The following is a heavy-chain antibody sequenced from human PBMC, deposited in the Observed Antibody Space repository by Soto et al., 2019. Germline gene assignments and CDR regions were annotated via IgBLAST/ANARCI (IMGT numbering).Heavy chain of an antibody. D-gene: IGHD3-3*01. CDR3: ARDRNKLWKNDAFDM. CDR1: GDSMNSYY. CDR2: IYYSGST. Sequence: QVQLQESGPGLVKPSETLSLTCSVSGDSMNSYYWSWIRQSPGKGMEWLGYIYYSGSTKYNPSLPSRISISIDTTRNHFSLRLTSMTAADTAVYYCARDRNKLWKNDAFDMWGQGTMVTVSS. V-gene: IGHV4-59*01. J-gene: IGHJ3*02.